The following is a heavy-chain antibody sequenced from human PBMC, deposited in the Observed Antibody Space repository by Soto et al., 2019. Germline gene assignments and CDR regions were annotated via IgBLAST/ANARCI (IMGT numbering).Heavy chain of an antibody. CDR3: ARAYPQVGSNYCDY. CDR2: ISYDGSNK. J-gene: IGHJ4*02. CDR1: GFTFSSFA. Sequence: QVQLLESGGGVVQPGRSLRLSCAASGFTFSSFAIHWVRQAPGKGLEWMAVISYDGSNKYYADSVEGRFTISRDNSKNAVFLQMNSLRPEDTVVYYCARAYPQVGSNYCDYWGQGTLVTVSS. V-gene: IGHV3-30*04. D-gene: IGHD1-26*01.